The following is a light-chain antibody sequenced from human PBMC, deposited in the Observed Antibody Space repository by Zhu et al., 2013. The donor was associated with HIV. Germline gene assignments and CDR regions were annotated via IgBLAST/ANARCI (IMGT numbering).Light chain of an antibody. V-gene: IGLV1-47*01. CDR1: SSNIGTGYG. J-gene: IGLJ3*02. CDR2: RNN. CDR3: ATWDDSLSGHWV. Sequence: QSVLTQPPSVSGAPGQRVTISCTGSSSNIGTGYGVHWYQHLPGTAPKLLIYRNNQRPSGVPDRFSGSKSGTSASLAISGLRSEDEADYYCATWDDSLSGHWVFGGGTRLTLL.